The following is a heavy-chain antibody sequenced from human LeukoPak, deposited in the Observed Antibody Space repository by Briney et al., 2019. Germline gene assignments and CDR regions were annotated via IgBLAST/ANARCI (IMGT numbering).Heavy chain of an antibody. CDR2: IYSSGST. J-gene: IGHJ5*02. CDR3: ARGGHDYGFFP. D-gene: IGHD4-17*01. CDR1: GGSISSYY. Sequence: SETLSLTCTGSGGSISSYYWSWIRQPAGKGLEWIGRIYSSGSTNYNTSLKSRVTISVDKSKNQFSLKLSSVTAADTAVYYCARGGHDYGFFPWGQGTLVTVSS. V-gene: IGHV4-4*07.